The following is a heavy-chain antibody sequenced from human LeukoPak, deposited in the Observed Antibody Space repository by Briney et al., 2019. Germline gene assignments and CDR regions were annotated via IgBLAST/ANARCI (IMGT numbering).Heavy chain of an antibody. CDR1: GGSISSSSYY. Sequence: SETLSVTCTVSGGSISSSSYYWGWIRQPPGKGLEWIGSIYYSGSTYYNPSLKSRVTMSVDTSKNQFSLKLSSVTAADTAVYYCARPFNFQPYDFSMDVWGQGTTVTVSS. D-gene: IGHD3-3*01. CDR3: ARPFNFQPYDFSMDV. CDR2: IYYSGST. J-gene: IGHJ6*02. V-gene: IGHV4-39*01.